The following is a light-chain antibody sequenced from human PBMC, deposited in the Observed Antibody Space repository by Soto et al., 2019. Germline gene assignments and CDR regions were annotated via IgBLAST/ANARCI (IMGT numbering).Light chain of an antibody. Sequence: DIQMTQSPSSLSASVEDRVIITCRASQSISNHLNWYQQKPGKAPKLLIFAASSLQSGVPSRFSGSRSGPDFTLTISSLQPEDFATYYCQQSYSRAPTFGQGTKV. V-gene: IGKV1-39*01. CDR2: AAS. CDR3: QQSYSRAPT. J-gene: IGKJ1*01. CDR1: QSISNH.